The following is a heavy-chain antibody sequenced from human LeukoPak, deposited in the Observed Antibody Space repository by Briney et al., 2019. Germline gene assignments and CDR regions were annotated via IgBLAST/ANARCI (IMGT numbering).Heavy chain of an antibody. CDR1: GYTVTSYY. V-gene: IGHV1-46*01. CDR2: LNPSGGST. J-gene: IGHJ6*02. Sequence: ASVKVSCTASGYTVTSYYMHWVRQAPGQGLEWMGILNPSGGSTSYAQKFQGRATLTRATSTSTVYMELSSLGSEDTAVYYCASVYNYGMDVWGQGTTVIVSS. CDR3: ASVYNYGMDV.